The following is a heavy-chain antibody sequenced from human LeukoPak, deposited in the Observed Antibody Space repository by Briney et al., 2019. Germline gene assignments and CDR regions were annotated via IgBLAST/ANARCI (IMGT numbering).Heavy chain of an antibody. Sequence: GGSLRLSCAASGFTFSSYVMHWVRQTPGKGLEWVSILSCDRGDIRYADSVQGRFTISRDNFKNTVYLQMNSLRTEDTAVYYCAIYPGTIFDVRSCHFDNGGQGTLVTVSS. D-gene: IGHD3-3*01. CDR1: GFTFSSYV. CDR3: AIYPGTIFDVRSCHFDN. V-gene: IGHV3-30*14. CDR2: LSCDRGDI. J-gene: IGHJ4*02.